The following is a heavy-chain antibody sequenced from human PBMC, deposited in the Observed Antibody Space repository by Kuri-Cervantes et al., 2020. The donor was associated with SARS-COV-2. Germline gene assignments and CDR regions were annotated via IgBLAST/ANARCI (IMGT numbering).Heavy chain of an antibody. CDR2: INPNSGDT. J-gene: IGHJ4*02. CDR1: GYTFTGYY. CDR3: ARAASTLSYPIVGFDS. V-gene: IGHV1-2*02. Sequence: ASVKVSCKASGYTFTGYYLHWVRQAPGQGLEWMGWINPNSGDTNYAQKFQGRVTMTRDTSISTAHMELSRLGSDDTAVFYCARAASTLSYPIVGFDSWGQGRLVTVSS. D-gene: IGHD1-26*01.